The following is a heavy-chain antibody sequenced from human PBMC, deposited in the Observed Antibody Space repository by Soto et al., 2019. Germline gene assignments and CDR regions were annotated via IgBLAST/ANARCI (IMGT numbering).Heavy chain of an antibody. D-gene: IGHD4-4*01. CDR3: EKTVD. V-gene: IGHV3-23*01. J-gene: IGHJ4*01. Sequence: EVQLLESGGGLVQPGGSLRLSCADSGFTFSSNAMSWVRQAPGKGLGWVSAISGSGGSTYYADSVKGRFAISRDNSKNTLYLQRNSLRAGDKAVYYCEKTVDWGHGTLVTVSS. CDR1: GFTFSSNA. CDR2: ISGSGGST.